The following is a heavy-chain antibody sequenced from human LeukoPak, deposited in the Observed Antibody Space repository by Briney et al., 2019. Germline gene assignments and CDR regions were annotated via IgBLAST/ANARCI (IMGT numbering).Heavy chain of an antibody. CDR1: GYTLTELS. Sequence: ASVKVSCKVSGYTLTELSMHWVRQAPGKGLEWMGGFDPEDGETIYAQKFQGRVTMTEDTSTDTAYMELSSLRSEDTAVYYCATSLPYQLLFLVLDYWGQGTLVTVSS. J-gene: IGHJ4*02. V-gene: IGHV1-24*01. CDR3: ATSLPYQLLFLVLDY. CDR2: FDPEDGET. D-gene: IGHD2-2*01.